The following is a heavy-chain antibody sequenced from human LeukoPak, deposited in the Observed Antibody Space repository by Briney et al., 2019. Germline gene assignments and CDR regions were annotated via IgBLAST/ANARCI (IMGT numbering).Heavy chain of an antibody. V-gene: IGHV3-23*01. J-gene: IGHJ5*02. CDR1: GFTFSNYA. Sequence: PGWSLRLSCAASGFTFSNYAMSWVRQAPGKGLEWVSAISGRGAATYYADSVKGRFTISRDNSKNTLYLQMNSLRAEDTALYYCAKEESSQFDPWGQGTLVTVSS. CDR3: AKEESSQFDP. CDR2: ISGRGAAT.